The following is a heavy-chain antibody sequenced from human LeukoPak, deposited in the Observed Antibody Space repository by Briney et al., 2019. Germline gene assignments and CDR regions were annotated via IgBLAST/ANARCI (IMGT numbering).Heavy chain of an antibody. CDR2: ISSSSSYI. V-gene: IGHV3-21*04. Sequence: GSLRLSCAASGFTFSSYSMNWVRQAPGKGLEWVSSISSSSSYIYYADSVKGRFTISRDNSKNSLYLIMNSLRTEDTALYYCTKGRVATVGGAKYAMDVWGQGTTVTVSS. J-gene: IGHJ6*02. CDR3: TKGRVATVGGAKYAMDV. CDR1: GFTFSSYS. D-gene: IGHD5-12*01.